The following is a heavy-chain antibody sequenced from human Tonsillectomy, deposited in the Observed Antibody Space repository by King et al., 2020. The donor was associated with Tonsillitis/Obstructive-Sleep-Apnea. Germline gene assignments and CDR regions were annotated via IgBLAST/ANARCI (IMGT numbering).Heavy chain of an antibody. CDR1: GYTFTSYG. V-gene: IGHV1-18*01. J-gene: IGHJ4*02. D-gene: IGHD6-6*01. Sequence: VQLVESGAEVKKPGASVKVSCKASGYTFTSYGISWVRQAPGQGLEWMGCISAYNGNTNYAQKLQGRVTMTTDTPTSTVYMELSSLRSDDTAVYYCARDSIAARPDTYVFWGQGTLVTVSS. CDR2: ISAYNGNT. CDR3: ARDSIAARPDTYVF.